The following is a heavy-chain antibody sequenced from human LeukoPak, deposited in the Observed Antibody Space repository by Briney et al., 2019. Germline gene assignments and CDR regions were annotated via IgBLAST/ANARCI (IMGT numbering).Heavy chain of an antibody. J-gene: IGHJ4*02. Sequence: GGSLRLSCAASGFTVSNNYMSWVRQAPGKGLEWVSIIYIAGTTYHADSVRGRLIISRDNSKNTVYLQMNSLRADDTAVYYCARVRLYLRDAYNYFDYWGQGTLVTVSS. D-gene: IGHD5-24*01. V-gene: IGHV3-66*01. CDR2: IYIAGTT. CDR3: ARVRLYLRDAYNYFDY. CDR1: GFTVSNNY.